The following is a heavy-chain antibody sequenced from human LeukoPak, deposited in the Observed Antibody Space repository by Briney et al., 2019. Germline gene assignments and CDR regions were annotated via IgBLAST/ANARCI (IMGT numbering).Heavy chain of an antibody. CDR3: ASSSGWYRGLMDV. CDR2: IYYSGST. Sequence: TSETLSLTCTVSGGSISSYYWSWIRQPPGKGLEWIGYIYYSGSTNYNPSLKSRVTISVDTSKNQFSLKLSSVTAADTAVYYCASSSGWYRGLMDVWGKGTTVTVSS. CDR1: GGSISSYY. J-gene: IGHJ6*04. D-gene: IGHD6-19*01. V-gene: IGHV4-59*01.